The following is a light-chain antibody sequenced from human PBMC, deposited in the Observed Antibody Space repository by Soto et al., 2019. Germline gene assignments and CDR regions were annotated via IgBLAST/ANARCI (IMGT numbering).Light chain of an antibody. V-gene: IGKV3-15*01. J-gene: IGKJ4*01. CDR3: QEYNHWHPIT. CDR1: QSINIK. Sequence: IVMTQSPATLSVSPGEIATLSFRASQSINIKLAWYQQKPGQAPRLLIYGASIRATGIPARFSGSGSGTEFTLTISSLQSEDLAVYYCQEYNHWHPITFGGGTKVDIK. CDR2: GAS.